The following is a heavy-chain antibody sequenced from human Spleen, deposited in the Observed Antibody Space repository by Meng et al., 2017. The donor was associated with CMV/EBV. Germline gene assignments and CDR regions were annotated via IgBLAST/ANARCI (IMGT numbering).Heavy chain of an antibody. J-gene: IGHJ4*02. CDR3: ARSPDTMMLLFDY. Sequence: SETLSLTCNVSGGSITTNYWSWIRQPPGKGLEWIGYIYYRGSTNYNSSLSSRVTISLDTSKNQFSLKLTSVTATDTAVYYCARSPDTMMLLFDYWGQGTLVTVSS. V-gene: IGHV4-59*01. CDR2: IYYRGST. CDR1: GGSITTNY. D-gene: IGHD5-18*01.